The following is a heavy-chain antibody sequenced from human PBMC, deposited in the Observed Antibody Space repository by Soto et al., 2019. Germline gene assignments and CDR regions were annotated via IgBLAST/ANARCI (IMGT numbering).Heavy chain of an antibody. CDR1: GGSISSGGYY. J-gene: IGHJ6*02. V-gene: IGHV4-61*08. CDR2: IYYSGST. CDR3: ARQGFGVLHGLVDV. D-gene: IGHD3-10*01. Sequence: SETLSLTCTVSGGSISSGGYYWSWIRQHPGKGLEWIGYIYYSGSTSYNPSLKGRVSISVDTSKNQFSLTLTSVTAADTAVYYCARQGFGVLHGLVDVWGQGTTVTVSS.